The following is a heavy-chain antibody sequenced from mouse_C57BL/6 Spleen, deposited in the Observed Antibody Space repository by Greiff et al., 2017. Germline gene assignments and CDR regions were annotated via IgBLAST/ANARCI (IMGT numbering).Heavy chain of an antibody. CDR2: IYPGSGNT. Sequence: VQLVESGAELVRPGASVKLSCKASGYTFTDYYINWVKQRPGQGLEWIARIYPGSGNTYYNEKFKGKATLTAEKSSSTAYMQLSSLTSEDSAVYFCARGDSSGYGYWGQGTTLTVSS. D-gene: IGHD3-2*02. J-gene: IGHJ2*01. CDR1: GYTFTDYY. CDR3: ARGDSSGYGY. V-gene: IGHV1-76*01.